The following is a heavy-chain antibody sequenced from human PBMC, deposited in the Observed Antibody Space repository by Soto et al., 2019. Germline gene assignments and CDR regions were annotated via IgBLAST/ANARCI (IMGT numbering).Heavy chain of an antibody. V-gene: IGHV3-23*01. D-gene: IGHD4-17*01. Sequence: PGGSLRLSCAASGFTFSSYAMSWVRQAPGKGLEWVSAISGSGGSTYYADSVKGRFTISRDNSKNTLYLQMNSLRAEDTAVYYCAKEAPRVDDYGDYYPEPHTFYPFDYWGQGTLVTVSS. J-gene: IGHJ4*02. CDR2: ISGSGGST. CDR3: AKEAPRVDDYGDYYPEPHTFYPFDY. CDR1: GFTFSSYA.